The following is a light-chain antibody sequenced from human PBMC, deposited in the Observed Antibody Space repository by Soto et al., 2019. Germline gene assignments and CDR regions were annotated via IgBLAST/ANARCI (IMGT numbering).Light chain of an antibody. CDR3: QQTYTTLPT. Sequence: DIPMTQSPSSLSASVGDRVTITCRASQSISSYLNWYQQKPGKAPKLLIYGASSLQSGVPSRFSGSASGTDFTLTISRLQPEDFATYYCQQTYTTLPTFGGGTTVEIK. CDR2: GAS. V-gene: IGKV1-39*01. J-gene: IGKJ4*01. CDR1: QSISSY.